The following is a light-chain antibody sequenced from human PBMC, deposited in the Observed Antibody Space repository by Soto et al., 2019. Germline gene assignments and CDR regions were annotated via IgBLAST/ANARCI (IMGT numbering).Light chain of an antibody. Sequence: QSVLTQPPSVSGAPGQRVTIPCTGSSSNIGAGYDVHWYQQLPGTAPKLLIYGNSNRPSGVPDRFSGSKSGTSVSLAITGLQAEDEADYYCQSYDSSLSGYVFGTGTKLTVL. V-gene: IGLV1-40*01. CDR1: SSNIGAGYD. CDR3: QSYDSSLSGYV. J-gene: IGLJ1*01. CDR2: GNS.